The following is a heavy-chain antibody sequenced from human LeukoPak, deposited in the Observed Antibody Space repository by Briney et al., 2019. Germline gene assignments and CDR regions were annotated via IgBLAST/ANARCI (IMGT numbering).Heavy chain of an antibody. CDR1: DGSISTYY. CDR2: IYYSGST. CDR3: ARAGASGSHLHWFDP. V-gene: IGHV4-59*01. J-gene: IGHJ5*02. D-gene: IGHD3-10*01. Sequence: ASETLSLTCTVSDGSISTYYWSWIRQPPGKGLEWIGYIYYSGSTNYNPSLKSRVTISVDTSKNQFSLKLFSVTAADTAVYYCARAGASGSHLHWFDPWGQGTLVTVSS.